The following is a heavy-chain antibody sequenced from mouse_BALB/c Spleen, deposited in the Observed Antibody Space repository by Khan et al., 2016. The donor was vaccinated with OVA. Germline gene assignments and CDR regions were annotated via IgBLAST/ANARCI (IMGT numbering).Heavy chain of an antibody. CDR1: GYTFTTAG. V-gene: IGHV9-4*02. CDR3: ARGGCAYNRNDGGAMEY. CDR2: INTHSGVP. Sequence: QIQLVQSGPELKKPGETVRISCKASGYTFTTAGIQWVQKMPGKGLKWIGWINTHSGVPKYAEDFKGRFTFSLEISVNTAYLQITNLKNKDTAKYYCARGGCAYNRNDGGAMEYWGQGTSVTVSS. J-gene: IGHJ4*01. D-gene: IGHD2-14*01.